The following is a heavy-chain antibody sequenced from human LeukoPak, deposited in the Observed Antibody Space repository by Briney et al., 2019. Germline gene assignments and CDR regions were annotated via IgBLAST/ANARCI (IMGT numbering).Heavy chain of an antibody. V-gene: IGHV4-38-2*02. CDR2: IYHSGST. CDR1: GYSISSGYY. Sequence: SETLSLTCTVSGYSISSGYYWGWIRQPPGKGLEWIGSIYHSGSTYYNPFLKSRVTISVDTSKNQFSLKLSSVTAADTAVYYCASRLPVADSSSWSLVDYWGQGTLVTVSS. CDR3: ASRLPVADSSSWSLVDY. J-gene: IGHJ4*02. D-gene: IGHD6-13*01.